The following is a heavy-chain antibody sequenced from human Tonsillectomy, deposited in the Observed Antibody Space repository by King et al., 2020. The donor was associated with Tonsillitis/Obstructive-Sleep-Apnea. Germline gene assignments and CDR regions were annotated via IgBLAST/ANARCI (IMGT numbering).Heavy chain of an antibody. CDR1: GGSFSGYY. V-gene: IGHV4-34*01. CDR3: AGEDIVVVPAARGDAFDI. D-gene: IGHD2-2*01. J-gene: IGHJ3*02. Sequence: VQLQQWGAGLLKPSETLSLTCAVYGGSFSGYYWSWIRQPPGKGLEWIGEISHSGSTNYNPSLKSRVTISVDTSKNQFSLKLNSVTAADTAVYYYAGEDIVVVPAARGDAFDIWGQGTMVTVSS. CDR2: ISHSGST.